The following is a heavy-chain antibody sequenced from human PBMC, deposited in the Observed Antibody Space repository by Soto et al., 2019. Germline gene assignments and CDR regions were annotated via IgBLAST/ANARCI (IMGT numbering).Heavy chain of an antibody. CDR3: ARLPGALVAVLYIYPLDGREAMSDVDV. D-gene: IGHD6-19*01. Sequence: QMQLVESGGGVVQPGESLRLSCAASGFTFNYYPMHWVRQTPGKGLEWVAVISFDGSNKYYADSVKGRFTISRDNSKNRLYLQMNSLRAEDAAVYYCARLPGALVAVLYIYPLDGREAMSDVDVWGQGTTVSVS. J-gene: IGHJ6*02. CDR1: GFTFNYYP. CDR2: ISFDGSNK. V-gene: IGHV3-30-3*01.